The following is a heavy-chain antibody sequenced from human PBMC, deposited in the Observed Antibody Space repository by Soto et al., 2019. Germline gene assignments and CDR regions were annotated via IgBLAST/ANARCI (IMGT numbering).Heavy chain of an antibody. Sequence: QVQLVQSGAEVKKPGSSVKFSCKASGGTFSSYSINWVRQAPGQGLEWMGEIIPIFGTANYAQKFQGRVTITADESTSTAYMELSSLRSEDTAVYYCARDGGRHSGGIDYRGGGTLVTVTS. CDR2: IIPIFGTA. V-gene: IGHV1-69*01. J-gene: IGHJ4*02. CDR3: ARDGGRHSGGIDY. D-gene: IGHD1-26*01. CDR1: GGTFSSYS.